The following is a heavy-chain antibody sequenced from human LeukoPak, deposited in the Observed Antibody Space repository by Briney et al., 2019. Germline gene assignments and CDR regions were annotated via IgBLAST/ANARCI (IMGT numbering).Heavy chain of an antibody. J-gene: IGHJ6*02. CDR2: ISGSGGST. CDR3: AKDNDILTGLGYAMDV. CDR1: GFTFSSYA. Sequence: GGSLRLSCAASGFTFSSYAMSWVRQAPGKGLEWVSAISGSGGSTYYADSVKGRFTISRDNSKNTLYLQMNSLRAEDTAVYYCAKDNDILTGLGYAMDVWGQGTTVTVSS. V-gene: IGHV3-23*01. D-gene: IGHD3-9*01.